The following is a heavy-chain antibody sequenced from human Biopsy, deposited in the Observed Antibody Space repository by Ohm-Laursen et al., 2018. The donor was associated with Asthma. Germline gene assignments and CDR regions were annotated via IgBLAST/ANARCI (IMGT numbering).Heavy chain of an antibody. CDR2: IYYSGRT. CDR3: ARHWNWGSFFDY. D-gene: IGHD7-27*01. J-gene: IGHJ4*02. Sequence: SQTLSLTCIVSGDAMSTSGSYWGWIRQSPGKGLEWIGSIYYSGRTYYSPSLESRVTISADTSKNHFSLKVTSVTAADTAVFYCARHWNWGSFFDYWGQGMLVTVSS. CDR1: GDAMSTSGSY. V-gene: IGHV4-39*01.